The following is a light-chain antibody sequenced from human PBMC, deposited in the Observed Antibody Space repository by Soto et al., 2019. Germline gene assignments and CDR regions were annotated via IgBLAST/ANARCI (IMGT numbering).Light chain of an antibody. CDR1: MRDVGAYNL. CDR3: SADTARSTLV. V-gene: IGLV2-14*01. CDR2: EVR. Sequence: QSALTQPASVSGSAGQSITISCSGTMRDVGAYNLVSWYQQHPGTAPKLIIHEVRNRPSGISSRFSGSRSVTTASLTISGLQSEDEGDYYCSADTARSTLVFGGGTKVTV. J-gene: IGLJ3*02.